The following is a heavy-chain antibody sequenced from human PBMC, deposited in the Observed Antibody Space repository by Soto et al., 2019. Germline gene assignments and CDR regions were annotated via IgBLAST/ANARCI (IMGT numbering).Heavy chain of an antibody. CDR3: AKVRLLYFDWYRPTFEN. Sequence: PGGSLRLSCAGSGVTFNTYGMHLVRQAPGKGLEWVAVTAHDGSNKYYAESVKGRFIISRDNSKNTLYLQMNSLRVEDTAVYYCAKVRLLYFDWYRPTFENWGQGTPVTVSS. CDR2: TAHDGSNK. J-gene: IGHJ4*02. V-gene: IGHV3-30*18. D-gene: IGHD3-9*01. CDR1: GVTFNTYG.